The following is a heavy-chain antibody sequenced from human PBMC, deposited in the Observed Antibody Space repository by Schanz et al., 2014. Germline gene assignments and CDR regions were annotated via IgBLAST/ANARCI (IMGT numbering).Heavy chain of an antibody. V-gene: IGHV3-30*02. D-gene: IGHD1-26*01. Sequence: QVQLVESGGGLVKPGGSLRLSCAASGFIFNDYYMNWIRQAPGKGLEWVAFIWSDGSRTYHAESVKGRFTISRDNSRTTLYLQMDSLRDEDTALYYCAKVVASGPTTGPFDPWGQGTLVTVSS. CDR1: GFIFNDYY. J-gene: IGHJ5*02. CDR2: IWSDGSRT. CDR3: AKVVASGPTTGPFDP.